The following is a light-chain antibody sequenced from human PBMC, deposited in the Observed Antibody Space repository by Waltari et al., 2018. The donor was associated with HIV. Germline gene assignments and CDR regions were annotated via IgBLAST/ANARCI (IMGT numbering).Light chain of an antibody. J-gene: IGLJ1*01. CDR3: KSKTSSSTPCV. Sequence: QSALTQPASVSGSPGQSITISCTGTSSDVGGYNSVAWYQQHPGKAPKLIIYDVSNRPSGVHYRCSGSKSGNTASLTISGLQAEDEADYYCKSKTSSSTPCVFGTGTKVTVL. CDR2: DVS. CDR1: SSDVGGYNS. V-gene: IGLV2-14*03.